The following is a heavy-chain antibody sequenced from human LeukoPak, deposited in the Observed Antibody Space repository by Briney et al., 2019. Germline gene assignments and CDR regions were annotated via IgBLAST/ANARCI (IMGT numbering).Heavy chain of an antibody. CDR1: GYTFTGYY. V-gene: IGHV1-2*02. D-gene: IGHD3-22*01. J-gene: IGHJ4*02. Sequence: ASAKVSCKASGYTFTGYYMHWVRQAPGQGLEWMGWINPNSGGTNYAQKFQGRVTMTRDTSISTAYMELSRLRSDDTAVYYCARFGYYDRSGYYLFDYWGQGTLATVSS. CDR3: ARFGYYDRSGYYLFDY. CDR2: INPNSGGT.